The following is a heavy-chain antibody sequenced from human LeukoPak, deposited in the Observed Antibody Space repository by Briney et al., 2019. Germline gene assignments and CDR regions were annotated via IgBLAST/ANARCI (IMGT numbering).Heavy chain of an antibody. CDR2: IYYSGST. V-gene: IGHV4-59*01. Sequence: SETLSLTCTVSGGSISSYYWSWIRQPPGKGLEWIGYIYYSGSTNYNPSLKSRVTISVDTSKNQFSLKLSSVTAADTAVYYCAREQLWFGELFGERWFDPWGQGALVTVSS. CDR1: GGSISSYY. J-gene: IGHJ5*02. CDR3: AREQLWFGELFGERWFDP. D-gene: IGHD3-10*01.